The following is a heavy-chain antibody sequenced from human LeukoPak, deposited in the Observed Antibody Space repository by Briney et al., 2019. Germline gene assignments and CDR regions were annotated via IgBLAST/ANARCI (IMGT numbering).Heavy chain of an antibody. J-gene: IGHJ4*02. D-gene: IGHD3-10*01. CDR2: INPSGGST. Sequence: ASVKVSCKASGYTFTSYYMHWVRQAPGQGLEWMGIINPSGGSTSYAQKFQGRVTMTRDTSTSTVYMELSSLRSEDTAVYYCATITMVRGVITAFDYWGQGTLVTVSS. V-gene: IGHV1-46*01. CDR3: ATITMVRGVITAFDY. CDR1: GYTFTSYY.